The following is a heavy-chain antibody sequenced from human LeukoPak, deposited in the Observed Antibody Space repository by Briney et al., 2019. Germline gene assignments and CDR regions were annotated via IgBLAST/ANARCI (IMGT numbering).Heavy chain of an antibody. Sequence: ASVKVSCKVSGYTLTELSMHWVRQAPGKGLEWMGGFDPEDGETIYAQKFQGRVTMTEDTSTDTAYMELSSLRSEDTAVYYCATDRTDHATGYSSGWGFDYWGQGTLVTVYS. V-gene: IGHV1-24*01. CDR3: ATDRTDHATGYSSGWGFDY. D-gene: IGHD6-19*01. J-gene: IGHJ4*02. CDR1: GYTLTELS. CDR2: FDPEDGET.